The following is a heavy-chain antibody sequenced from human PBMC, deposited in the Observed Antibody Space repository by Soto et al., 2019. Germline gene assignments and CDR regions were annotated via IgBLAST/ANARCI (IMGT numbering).Heavy chain of an antibody. J-gene: IGHJ5*02. D-gene: IGHD2-2*02. CDR1: GYSFSTYD. V-gene: IGHV1-8*01. CDR3: ARPYCDSTSCYTDWFDP. CDR2: VNPKSGNT. Sequence: QVQLVQSGAEVKKPGASVKVSCKASGYSFSTYDINWVRQAAGQGLEWMGWVNPKSGNTDYAQRFRGRVTMTSNTSISTVYMELSALTPEDTAVYYCARPYCDSTSCYTDWFDPWGQGTLVTVSS.